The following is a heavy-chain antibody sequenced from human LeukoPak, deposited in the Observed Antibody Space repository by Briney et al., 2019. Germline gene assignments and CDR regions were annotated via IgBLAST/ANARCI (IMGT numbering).Heavy chain of an antibody. D-gene: IGHD2-2*01. CDR3: ARGIPAAIHYSYYYMDV. Sequence: ASVKVSCKASGYTFTGYYMHWVRQAPGQGLEWMGWISAYNGNTNYAQKLQGRVTMTTDTSTSTAYMELRSLRSDDTAVYYCARGIPAAIHYSYYYMDVWGKGTTVTVSS. V-gene: IGHV1-18*04. CDR1: GYTFTGYY. J-gene: IGHJ6*03. CDR2: ISAYNGNT.